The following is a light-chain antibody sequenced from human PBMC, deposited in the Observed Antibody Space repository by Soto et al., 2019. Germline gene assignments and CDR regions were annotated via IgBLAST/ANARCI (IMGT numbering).Light chain of an antibody. J-gene: IGKJ2*01. V-gene: IGKV1-33*01. Sequence: DIQVTQSPSSLSASVGDRVTITCQASHDISKYLNWYQQKPGKAPKLMIYDASNLEIGVPSRFSGSGSGTYFSFNISNLQPDDIATYYCQHYDNFPRMYTFGQGTKLE. CDR1: HDISKY. CDR3: QHYDNFPRMYT. CDR2: DAS.